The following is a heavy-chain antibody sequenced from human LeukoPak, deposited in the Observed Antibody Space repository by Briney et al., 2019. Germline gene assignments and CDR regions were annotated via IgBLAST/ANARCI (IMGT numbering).Heavy chain of an antibody. J-gene: IGHJ4*02. CDR1: GYTFTSYG. CDR3: ARDYDYVWGSYRYRRLVDY. V-gene: IGHV1-18*01. Sequence: ASVTVSCKASGYTFTSYGISWVRQAPGQGLEWTGWISAYNGNTNYAQKLQGRVTMTTDTSTSTAYMELRSLRSDDTAVYYCARDYDYVWGSYRYRRLVDYWGQGTLVTVSS. D-gene: IGHD3-16*02. CDR2: ISAYNGNT.